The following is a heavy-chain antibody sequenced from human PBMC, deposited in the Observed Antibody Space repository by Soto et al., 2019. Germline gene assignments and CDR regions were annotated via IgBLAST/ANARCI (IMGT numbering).Heavy chain of an antibody. CDR1: GFTFSGSA. Sequence: EVQLVESGGGLVQPGGSLKLSCAASGFTFSGSAMHWVRQASGKGLEWVGRIRSKANSYATAYAASVKGRFTISRDDSMTTAYLQMTSLKTEDTAVYYCTVVVITPVYWGQGTLVTVSS. CDR3: TVVVITPVY. J-gene: IGHJ4*02. CDR2: IRSKANSYAT. V-gene: IGHV3-73*01. D-gene: IGHD3-22*01.